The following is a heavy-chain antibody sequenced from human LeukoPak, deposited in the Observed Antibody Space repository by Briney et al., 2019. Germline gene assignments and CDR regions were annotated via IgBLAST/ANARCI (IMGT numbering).Heavy chain of an antibody. CDR1: GGTFSSHA. V-gene: IGHV1-69*05. CDR3: ARLCTNGVCFAVDDAFDI. Sequence: ASVKVSCKASGGTFSSHAISWVRQAPGQGLEWMGGIIPIFGTANYAQKFQGRVTITTDESTSTPYMELSSLRSEDKAVYYCARLCTNGVCFAVDDAFDIWGQGTMVTVSS. CDR2: IIPIFGTA. J-gene: IGHJ3*02. D-gene: IGHD2-8*01.